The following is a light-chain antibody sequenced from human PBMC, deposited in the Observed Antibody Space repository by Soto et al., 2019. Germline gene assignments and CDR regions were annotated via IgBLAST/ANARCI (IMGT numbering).Light chain of an antibody. CDR3: LLYYGGALGV. CDR2: GTS. Sequence: QAVVTQAPSLTVSPGGTVTLTCASSTVAVTSGHCPNWVQQKPGQVPKSLMDGTSDRHSSTPARFSGSLLGGKAALTLSSVQPESEDEDSCLLYYGGALGVFGGVTKVSVL. V-gene: IGLV7-43*01. CDR1: TVAVTSGHC. J-gene: IGLJ2*01.